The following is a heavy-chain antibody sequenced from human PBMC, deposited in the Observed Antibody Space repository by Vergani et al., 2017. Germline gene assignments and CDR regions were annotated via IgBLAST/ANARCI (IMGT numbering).Heavy chain of an antibody. CDR2: INWNGGST. CDR3: ARDLGYCSSTSCYASGWFDP. Sequence: EVQLVESGGGVVRPGGSLRLSCAASGFTFDDYGMSWVRHAPGKGLEWVSGINWNGGSTGYADSVKGRFTISRDNANNSRYLQMNSLRAEDTALYYCARDLGYCSSTSCYASGWFDPWGQGTLVTVSS. D-gene: IGHD2-2*03. J-gene: IGHJ5*02. V-gene: IGHV3-20*04. CDR1: GFTFDDYG.